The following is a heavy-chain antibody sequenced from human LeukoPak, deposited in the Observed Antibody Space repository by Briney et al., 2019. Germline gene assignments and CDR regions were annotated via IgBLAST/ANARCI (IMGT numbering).Heavy chain of an antibody. CDR2: ISYDGSNK. J-gene: IGHJ4*02. CDR1: GSTFSSYG. V-gene: IGHV3-30*03. CDR3: ARADYGDY. Sequence: GGSLRLSCAASGSTFSSYGMHWVRQAPGKGLEWVAVISYDGSNKYYADSVKGRFTISRDNSKNTLYLQMNSLRAEDTAVYYCARADYGDYWGQGTLVTVSS.